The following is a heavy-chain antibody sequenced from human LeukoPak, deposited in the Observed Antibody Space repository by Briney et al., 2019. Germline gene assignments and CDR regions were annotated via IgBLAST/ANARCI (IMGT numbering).Heavy chain of an antibody. CDR1: GFTFSSYS. V-gene: IGHV3-21*06. J-gene: IGHJ6*03. CDR2: ISSRSTYI. Sequence: GGSLRLSCAASGFTFSSYSMNWVRQAPGKGLEWVSSISSRSTYIYHADSVKGRFTISRDNAENSLFLQMNSLRVEDTAIYYCARSVGGYFYFHMDVWGKGTTVTISS. CDR3: ARSVGGYFYFHMDV. D-gene: IGHD1-26*01.